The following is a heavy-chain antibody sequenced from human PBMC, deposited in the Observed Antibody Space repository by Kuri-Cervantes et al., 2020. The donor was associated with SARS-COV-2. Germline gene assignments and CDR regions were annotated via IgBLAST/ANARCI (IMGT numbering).Heavy chain of an antibody. J-gene: IGHJ4*02. V-gene: IGHV3-21*01. CDR2: ISSSSSYI. CDR3: ARDSPEDIVVVPAAIEPYYFDY. CDR1: GFTFSSYS. Sequence: GESLKISCAASGFTFSSYSMNWVRQAPGKGLECVSSISSSSSYIYYADSVKGRFTISRDNAKNSLYLQMNSLRAEDTAVYYCARDSPEDIVVVPAAIEPYYFDYWGQGTLVTVSS. D-gene: IGHD2-2*01.